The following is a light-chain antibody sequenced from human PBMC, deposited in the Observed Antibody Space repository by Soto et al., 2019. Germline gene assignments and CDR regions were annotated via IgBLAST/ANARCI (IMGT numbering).Light chain of an antibody. V-gene: IGKV3-20*01. CDR1: QSVSGNH. Sequence: EIVLTQSPGTLSSSPGDRATISCRASQSVSGNHVAWYQQKPGQAPRLLIYGASSRATGLPDRFSGSGSGTEFTLTISTLEPDDFAVYYCQQYGGSPYSFGRGTKLEIE. CDR2: GAS. J-gene: IGKJ2*03. CDR3: QQYGGSPYS.